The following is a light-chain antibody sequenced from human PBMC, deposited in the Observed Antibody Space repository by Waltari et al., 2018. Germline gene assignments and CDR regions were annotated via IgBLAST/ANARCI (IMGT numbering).Light chain of an antibody. CDR1: QSVGSNY. CDR3: QQYGRSPWT. Sequence: VLTQSPGTLSLSPGERVTLSCRASQSVGSNYLAWYQQKPGQAPRLLIYDAANRATGSAGRVSSSCASTDFTITISRQLPEDVAVYYCQQYGRSPWTFGQGTKVEIK. J-gene: IGKJ1*01. CDR2: DAA. V-gene: IGKV3-20*01.